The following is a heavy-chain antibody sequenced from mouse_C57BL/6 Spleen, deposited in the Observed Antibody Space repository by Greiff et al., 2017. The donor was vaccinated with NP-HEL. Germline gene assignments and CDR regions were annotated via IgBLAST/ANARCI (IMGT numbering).Heavy chain of an antibody. J-gene: IGHJ4*01. CDR3: ARDRIYYGNYEAMDY. V-gene: IGHV1-64*01. CDR1: GYTFTSYW. D-gene: IGHD2-1*01. CDR2: IHPNSGST. Sequence: QVQLQQPGAELVKPGASVKLSCKASGYTFTSYWMHWVKQRPGQGLEWIGMIHPNSGSTNYNEKFKSKATLTVDKSSSTAYMQLSSLTSEDSAVYYCARDRIYYGNYEAMDYWGQGTSVTVSS.